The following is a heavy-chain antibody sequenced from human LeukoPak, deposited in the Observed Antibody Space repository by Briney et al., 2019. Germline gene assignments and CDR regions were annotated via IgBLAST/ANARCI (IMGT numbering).Heavy chain of an antibody. CDR3: ARYYYDSSGYLFDP. J-gene: IGHJ5*02. CDR1: GGTFSSYA. CDR2: IIPIFGTA. Sequence: GASVKVSCKASGGTFSSYAISWVRQAPGQGLEWMGGIIPIFGTANYALKFQGRVTITADESTSTAYMELSSLRSEDTAVYYCARYYYDSSGYLFDPWGQGTLVTVSS. V-gene: IGHV1-69*13. D-gene: IGHD3-22*01.